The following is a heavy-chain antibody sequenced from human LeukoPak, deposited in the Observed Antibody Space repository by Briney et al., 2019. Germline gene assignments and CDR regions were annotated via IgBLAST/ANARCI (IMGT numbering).Heavy chain of an antibody. Sequence: SETLSLTCTVSGGSISSYYWSWIRQPPGKGLEWIGYIYYSGSTNYNPSLKSRVTISVDTSKNQFSLKLSSVTAAGTAVYFCARFLYDSYGMDVWGQGTTVTVSS. J-gene: IGHJ6*02. V-gene: IGHV4-59*01. D-gene: IGHD3-22*01. CDR2: IYYSGST. CDR1: GGSISSYY. CDR3: ARFLYDSYGMDV.